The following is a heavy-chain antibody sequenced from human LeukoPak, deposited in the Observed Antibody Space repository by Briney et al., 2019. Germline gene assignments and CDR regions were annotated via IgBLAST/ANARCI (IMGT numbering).Heavy chain of an antibody. J-gene: IGHJ4*02. D-gene: IGHD2-15*01. Sequence: SQTLSLTCTVSGGSISSYYWSWIRQPPGKGLEWIGYIYHSGSTNYNPSLKSRVAQSVDTSKSQFSLKLRSVTAADTAVYYCARVSCSGGNCYFDYWGQGTLVTVSS. CDR1: GGSISSYY. CDR3: ARVSCSGGNCYFDY. V-gene: IGHV4-59*01. CDR2: IYHSGST.